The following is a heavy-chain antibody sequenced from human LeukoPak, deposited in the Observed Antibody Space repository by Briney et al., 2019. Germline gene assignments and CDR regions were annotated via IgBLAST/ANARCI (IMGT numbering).Heavy chain of an antibody. CDR1: GFTFSSYG. V-gene: IGHV3-30*18. CDR2: ISYDGSNK. CDR3: AKAFGGAISYTPDY. Sequence: GGSLRLSCAASGFTFSSYGMHWVRQAPGKGLEWVAVISYDGSNKYYADSVKGRFTISRDNSKNTLYLQMNSLRAEDTAVYYCAKAFGGAISYTPDYWGQGTLVTVSS. D-gene: IGHD3-16*01. J-gene: IGHJ4*02.